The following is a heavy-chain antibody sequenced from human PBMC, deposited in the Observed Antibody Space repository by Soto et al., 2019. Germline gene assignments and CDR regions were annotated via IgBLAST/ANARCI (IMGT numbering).Heavy chain of an antibody. CDR1: GFSLSNARMG. V-gene: IGHV2-26*01. D-gene: IGHD6-13*01. CDR2: IFSNDEK. Sequence: ESGPTLVNPTETLTLTCTVSGFSLSNARMGVSWIRQPPGKALEWLAHIFSNDEKSYNTSLKSRLTISKDTSKSQVVLTMTNMDPVDTATYYCARRDSSSWTGFDYWGQGTQVTVSS. J-gene: IGHJ4*02. CDR3: ARRDSSSWTGFDY.